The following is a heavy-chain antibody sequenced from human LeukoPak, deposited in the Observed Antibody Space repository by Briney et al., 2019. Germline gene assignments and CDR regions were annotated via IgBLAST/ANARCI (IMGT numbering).Heavy chain of an antibody. J-gene: IGHJ4*02. CDR1: GFTFSSYS. Sequence: PGGSLRLPCAASGFTFSSYSMNWVRHARGEGVEGVSYISSSSSTIYYADSVKGRFTISRDNAKNSLYLQMNSLRAEDTAVYYCARVRGDYGSLPADYWGQGTLVTVSS. CDR2: ISSSSSTI. CDR3: ARVRGDYGSLPADY. V-gene: IGHV3-48*01. D-gene: IGHD3-10*01.